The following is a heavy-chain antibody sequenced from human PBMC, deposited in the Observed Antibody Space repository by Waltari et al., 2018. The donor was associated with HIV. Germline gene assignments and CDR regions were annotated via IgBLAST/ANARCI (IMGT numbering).Heavy chain of an antibody. Sequence: DVHLVQFGGGLVQTGTSLRLSCVGSGFTFECYAMHWVRQGAGKGLQWVASMKSFSGIVAYAASVKGRCTISRDNAKSSLYLQMNNLKPEDTALYFCAKDIRLLTHPDSGADSWGRGTLVTVTS. CDR1: GFTFECYA. CDR2: MKSFSGIV. CDR3: AKDIRLLTHPDSGADS. V-gene: IGHV3-9*01. D-gene: IGHD1-1*01. J-gene: IGHJ4*02.